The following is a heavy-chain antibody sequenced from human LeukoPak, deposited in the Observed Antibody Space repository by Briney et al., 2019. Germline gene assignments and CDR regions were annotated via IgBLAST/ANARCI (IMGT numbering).Heavy chain of an antibody. Sequence: GGSLRLSCAASGFTFSSYAMSWVRQAPGKGLEWVSVISGSGGSTYYADSVKGRFTISRDNSKNTLYLQMNSLRAEDTAIYYCAKARGYSGYEGFDYWGQGTLVTVSS. CDR3: AKARGYSGYEGFDY. CDR2: ISGSGGST. D-gene: IGHD5-12*01. CDR1: GFTFSSYA. J-gene: IGHJ4*02. V-gene: IGHV3-23*01.